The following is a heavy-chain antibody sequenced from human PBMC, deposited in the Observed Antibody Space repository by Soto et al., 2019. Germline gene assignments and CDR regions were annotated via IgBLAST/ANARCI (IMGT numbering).Heavy chain of an antibody. V-gene: IGHV4-39*07. CDR1: GGSISSSSYY. J-gene: IGHJ6*02. Sequence: SETLSLTCTVSGGSISSSSYYWGWIRQPPGKGLEWIGCIYYSGSTYYNPSLKSRVTISVDTSKNQFSLKLSSVTAADTAVYYCARGTSGFGEFYYYYYGKDVWGQGTTVTVSS. D-gene: IGHD3-10*01. CDR2: IYYSGST. CDR3: ARGTSGFGEFYYYYYGKDV.